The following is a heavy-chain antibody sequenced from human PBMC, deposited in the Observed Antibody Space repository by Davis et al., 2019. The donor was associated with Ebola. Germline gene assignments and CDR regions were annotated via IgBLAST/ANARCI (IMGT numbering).Heavy chain of an antibody. V-gene: IGHV3-20*04. D-gene: IGHD2-2*02. CDR3: ARDPSCYTRNY. CDR1: GFTFDDYG. J-gene: IGHJ4*02. Sequence: GESLKISCAASGFTFDDYGMSWVRQAPGKGLEWVSGINWNGGSTGYADSVKGRFTISRDNAKNSLYLQMNSLRAEDTALYYCARDPSCYTRNYWGQGTLVTVSS. CDR2: INWNGGST.